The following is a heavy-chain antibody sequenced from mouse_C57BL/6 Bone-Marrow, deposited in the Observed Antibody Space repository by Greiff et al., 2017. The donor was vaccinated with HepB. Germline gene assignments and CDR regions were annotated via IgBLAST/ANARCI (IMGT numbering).Heavy chain of an antibody. D-gene: IGHD4-1*01. CDR3: SRGGTLTGGFAY. Sequence: VQLQQSGTVLARPGASVKMSCKTSGYTFTSYWMHWVKQRPGQGLEWIGAIYPGNSDTSYNQKFKGKAKLTAVTSASTAYLELSSLTTEDSAVYYCSRGGTLTGGFAYWGQGTLVTVSA. V-gene: IGHV1-5*01. CDR2: IYPGNSDT. J-gene: IGHJ3*01. CDR1: GYTFTSYW.